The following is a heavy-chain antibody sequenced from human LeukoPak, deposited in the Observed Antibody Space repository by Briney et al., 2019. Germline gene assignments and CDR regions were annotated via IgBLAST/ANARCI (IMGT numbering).Heavy chain of an antibody. Sequence: GGSLRLSCATSGFTFRTTGVHWVRQAPGKGLEWVALMSSDGIKTYYADSVKGRFTISRDISKNTLYLQMNSLRAEDTAVYYCARERLELPSYYYGMDVWGQGTTVTVSS. D-gene: IGHD1-7*01. CDR1: GFTFRTTG. V-gene: IGHV3-30*14. CDR3: ARERLELPSYYYGMDV. CDR2: MSSDGIKT. J-gene: IGHJ6*02.